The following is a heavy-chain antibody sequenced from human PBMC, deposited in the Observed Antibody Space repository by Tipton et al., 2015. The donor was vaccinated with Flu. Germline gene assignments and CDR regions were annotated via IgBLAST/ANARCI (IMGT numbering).Heavy chain of an antibody. CDR1: GYSISSGYY. V-gene: IGHV4-38-2*01. CDR2: IYHSGST. J-gene: IGHJ4*02. Sequence: LRLSCAVSGYSISSGYYWGWIRQPPGKGLEWIGSIYHSGSTYYNPSLKSRVTISVDTSKNQFSLKLSSVTAAATAVYYCAGQRLILDDSSGYYDYWGQGTLVTVSS. D-gene: IGHD3-22*01. CDR3: AGQRLILDDSSGYYDY.